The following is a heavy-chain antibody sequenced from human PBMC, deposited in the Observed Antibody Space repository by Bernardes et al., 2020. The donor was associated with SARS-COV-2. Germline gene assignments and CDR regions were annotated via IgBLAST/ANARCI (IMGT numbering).Heavy chain of an antibody. J-gene: IGHJ4*02. CDR3: AKILSSAWFDLRVGYFEN. D-gene: IGHD6-19*01. CDR1: GFTFSSYG. V-gene: IGHV3-30*02. Sequence: GGSLRLSCAASGFTFSSYGMHWVRQAPGKGLEWVAVIWYDGSNKHYADSVKGRFTISRDNSKNTLYLHINSLRAEDTAMYYCAKILSSAWFDLRVGYFENWGQGTLVTVSS. CDR2: IWYDGSNK.